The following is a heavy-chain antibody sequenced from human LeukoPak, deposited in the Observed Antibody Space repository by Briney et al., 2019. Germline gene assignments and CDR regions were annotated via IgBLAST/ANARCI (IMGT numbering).Heavy chain of an antibody. J-gene: IGHJ4*02. V-gene: IGHV1-69*13. CDR3: ARDEGGPYGLNFDY. CDR2: SIPIFGTA. CDR1: GGSFSRYA. D-gene: IGHD3-10*01. Sequence: SVKVSCKASGGSFSRYAISWVRQAPGQGLEWMGGSIPIFGTANYAQKFQGRVTITADESTSTAYMELSSLRSEDTAVYYCARDEGGPYGLNFDYWGQGTLVTVSS.